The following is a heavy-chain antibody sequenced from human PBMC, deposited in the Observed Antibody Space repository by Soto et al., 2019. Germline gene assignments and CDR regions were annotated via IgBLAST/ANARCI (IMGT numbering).Heavy chain of an antibody. D-gene: IGHD2-15*01. CDR2: NYYSGST. CDR3: ARDPKYCSGCSCNHFDY. Sequence: QVQLQESGPGLVKPSQTLSLTCTVSGGSISSGGYYWGWIRQHPGKGMEWMGYNYYSGSTYYNPCLKSRITISGDTSKNQFSLKLSSVTAANTAVDYCARDPKYCSGCSCNHFDYWGQGTLVTVSS. V-gene: IGHV4-31*03. CDR1: GGSISSGGYY. J-gene: IGHJ4*02.